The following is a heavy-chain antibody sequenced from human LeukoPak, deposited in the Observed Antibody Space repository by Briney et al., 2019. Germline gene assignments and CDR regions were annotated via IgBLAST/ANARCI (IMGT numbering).Heavy chain of an antibody. V-gene: IGHV3-74*01. D-gene: IGHD3-16*01. CDR2: IDSDGSST. J-gene: IGHJ4*02. CDR1: GFTFSSNW. Sequence: GGSLRLSCAASGFTFSSNWMHWVRQAPGKGLVWVSRIDSDGSSTSYADSVKGRFTISRDNAKNTLPLQMNSLRAEDTAVYYCARGRGTSSMHPRSSRLDYWGQGTLVTVSS. CDR3: ARGRGTSSMHPRSSRLDY.